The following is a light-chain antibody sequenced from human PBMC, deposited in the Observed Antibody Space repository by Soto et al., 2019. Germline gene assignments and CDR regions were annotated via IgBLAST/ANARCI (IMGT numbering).Light chain of an antibody. J-gene: IGKJ4*01. CDR1: QDISNY. Sequence: DIQMTQSPSSLSASVGDRVTITCQASQDISNYLNWYQQKPGKAPKLLIYDASDLETGVPSRFSGSGSGTDSTFTINSLQPEDIATYYCQQYDNLPLTFGGGTKVDIK. CDR3: QQYDNLPLT. V-gene: IGKV1-33*01. CDR2: DAS.